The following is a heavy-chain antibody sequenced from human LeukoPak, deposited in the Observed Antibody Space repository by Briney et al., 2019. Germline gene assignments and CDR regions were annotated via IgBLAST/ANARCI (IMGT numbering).Heavy chain of an antibody. V-gene: IGHV4-34*01. CDR1: GGSFSGYY. CDR3: ARAVVTMVRGVSRPFYY. J-gene: IGHJ4*02. D-gene: IGHD3-10*01. Sequence: SETLSLTCAVYGGSFSGYYWSWIRQPPGKGLEWIGEINHSGSTNYNPSLKSRVTISVDTSKNQFSLKLSSVTAADTAVYYCARAVVTMVRGVSRPFYYWGQGTLVTVSS. CDR2: INHSGST.